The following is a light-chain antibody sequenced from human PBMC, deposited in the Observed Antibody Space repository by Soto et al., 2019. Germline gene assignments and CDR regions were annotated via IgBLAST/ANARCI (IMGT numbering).Light chain of an antibody. CDR2: DVS. J-gene: IGLJ1*01. CDR3: CSYADIYTYV. Sequence: QSALTQPASVSGSPGQSVTISCTGTNSDVGGYNFVSWYQQHPGTAPKLMIYDVSKRPSGVPHRFSGSKSGNTASLTISGLQAEDEADYYCCSYADIYTYVFGTGTKVTVL. CDR1: NSDVGGYNF. V-gene: IGLV2-11*01.